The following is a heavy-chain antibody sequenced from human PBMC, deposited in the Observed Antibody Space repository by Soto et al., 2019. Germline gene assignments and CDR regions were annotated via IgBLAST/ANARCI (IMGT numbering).Heavy chain of an antibody. D-gene: IGHD3-10*01. Sequence: PGESLKISCKGSGYSFTSYWIGWVRQMPGKGLEWMGIIYPGDSDTRYSPSFQGQVTISADKSISTAYLQWSSLKASDTAMYYCARQTPKSCYGSGSCVFDYWGQGTLVTVSS. CDR3: ARQTPKSCYGSGSCVFDY. V-gene: IGHV5-51*01. CDR1: GYSFTSYW. CDR2: IYPGDSDT. J-gene: IGHJ4*02.